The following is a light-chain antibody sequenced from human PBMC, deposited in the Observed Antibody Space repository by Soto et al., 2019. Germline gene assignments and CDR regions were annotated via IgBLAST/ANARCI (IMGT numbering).Light chain of an antibody. V-gene: IGKV2-24*01. CDR1: QSLAHSDGNTY. J-gene: IGKJ4*01. Sequence: DIVMTQTPLPSPVTLGQPASISCRSSQSLAHSDGNTYLSWFQQRPGQPPRLLIYKISNRFSEVPERFSGSGAETDFTLKISRGESEDVGVYYCMQVTQCPPTFGGGTKVEIK. CDR2: KIS. CDR3: MQVTQCPPT.